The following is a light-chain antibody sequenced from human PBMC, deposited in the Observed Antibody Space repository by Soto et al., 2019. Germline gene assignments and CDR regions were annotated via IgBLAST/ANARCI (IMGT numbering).Light chain of an antibody. CDR1: QTINRW. CDR3: QQYDSYPWT. V-gene: IGKV1-5*03. CDR2: EAS. J-gene: IGKJ1*01. Sequence: DIQLTQSPSTLSASVGDRVTLTCRASQTINRWLAWHQQKPGKAPKLLIYEASNLETGVPSRFGDSGSGAEFTLIISSLQPDDFATYYCQQYDSYPWTFGQGTKVDIK.